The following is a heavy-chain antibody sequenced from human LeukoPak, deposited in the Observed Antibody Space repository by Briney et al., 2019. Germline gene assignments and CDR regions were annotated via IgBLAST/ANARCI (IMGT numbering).Heavy chain of an antibody. Sequence: PGGSLRLSCAASGFTFSSYAMSWVRQAPGKGLEWVSAISGSGGSTYYADSVKGRFTISRDNSKNTLYLQMNSLRAEDTAVYYCAKVYEESVTLRRPHRYFDLWGRGTLVTVSS. J-gene: IGHJ2*01. V-gene: IGHV3-23*01. D-gene: IGHD2-2*02. CDR2: ISGSGGST. CDR1: GFTFSSYA. CDR3: AKVYEESVTLRRPHRYFDL.